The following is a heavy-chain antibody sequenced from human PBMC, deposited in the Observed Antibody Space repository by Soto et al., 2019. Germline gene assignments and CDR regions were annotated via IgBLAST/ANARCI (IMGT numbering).Heavy chain of an antibody. CDR3: ARDGGSSWYYFDY. CDR1: GFTFSSYA. Sequence: QVQLVECGGGVVQPGRSLRLSCAASGFTFSSYAMHWVRQAPGKGLEWVAVISYDGSNKYYADSVKGRFTISRDNSKNTLYLQMNSLRAEDTAVYYCARDGGSSWYYFDYWGQGTLVTVSS. CDR2: ISYDGSNK. V-gene: IGHV3-30-3*01. J-gene: IGHJ4*02. D-gene: IGHD6-13*01.